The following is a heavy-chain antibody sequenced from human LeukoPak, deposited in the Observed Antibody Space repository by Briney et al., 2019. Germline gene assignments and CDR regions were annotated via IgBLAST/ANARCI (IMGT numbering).Heavy chain of an antibody. CDR1: GGTFSSYA. CDR2: IIPIFGTA. V-gene: IGHV1-69*13. J-gene: IGHJ6*02. CDR3: ARHKITMVRGVTGTQTHYYGMDV. D-gene: IGHD3-10*01. Sequence: EASVTVSCKASGGTFSSYAISWVRQAPGQGLEWMGGIIPIFGTANYAQKFQGRVTITADESTSTAYMELSSLRSEDTAMYYCARHKITMVRGVTGTQTHYYGMDVWGQGTTVTVSS.